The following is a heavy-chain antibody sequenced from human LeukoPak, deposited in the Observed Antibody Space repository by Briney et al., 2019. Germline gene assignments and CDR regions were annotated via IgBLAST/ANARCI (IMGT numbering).Heavy chain of an antibody. CDR1: GGSISSYY. CDR3: ARGEGAKQSRGVAAGK. V-gene: IGHV4-59*01. CDR2: IYYSGST. D-gene: IGHD2-15*01. J-gene: IGHJ4*02. Sequence: PSETLSLTCTASGGSISSYYWSWIRQPPGKGLEWIGYIYYSGSTNYNPSLKSRVTISVDTSKNQFSLKLSSVTAADTAVYYCARGEGAKQSRGVAAGKWGQGTLVTVSS.